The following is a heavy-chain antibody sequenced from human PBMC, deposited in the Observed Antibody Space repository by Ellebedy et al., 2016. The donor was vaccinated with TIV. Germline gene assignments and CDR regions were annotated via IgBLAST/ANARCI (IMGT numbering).Heavy chain of an antibody. CDR3: TRFEIISGGGYGMDV. V-gene: IGHV3-13*01. Sequence: GESLKISXAASGFTFSRYGMHWVHQSTRKGLEWVASIDNAGDTYYPGSVKGRFTISRENAKNSLYLQMNSLRVEDTAVYYCTRFEIISGGGYGMDVWGQGTTVTVSS. J-gene: IGHJ6*02. D-gene: IGHD3-16*01. CDR2: IDNAGDT. CDR1: GFTFSRYG.